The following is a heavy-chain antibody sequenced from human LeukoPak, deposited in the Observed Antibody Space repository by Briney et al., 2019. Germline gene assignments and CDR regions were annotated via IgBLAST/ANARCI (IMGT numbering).Heavy chain of an antibody. CDR1: GGSISSYY. J-gene: IGHJ4*02. D-gene: IGHD3-9*01. V-gene: IGHV4-59*01. CDR3: ARLSGMTYYDILGVDY. CDR2: IYYSGST. Sequence: SETLSLTCTVSGGSISSYYWSWIRQPPGKGLEWIGYIYYSGSTNYNPSLKSRVTISVDTSKNQFSLKLSSVTAADTAVYYCARLSGMTYYDILGVDYWGQGTLVTVSS.